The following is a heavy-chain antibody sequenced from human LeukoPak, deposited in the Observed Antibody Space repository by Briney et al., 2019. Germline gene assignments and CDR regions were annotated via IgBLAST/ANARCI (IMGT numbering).Heavy chain of an antibody. V-gene: IGHV4-4*09. CDR2: IYTSGST. J-gene: IGHJ6*03. CDR3: ARRGYSGYVRYYYMDV. Sequence: SETLSLTCTVSGGSISSYYWSWIRQPPGKGLEWIGYIYTSGSTNYNPSLKSRVTISVDTSKNQFSPKLSSVTAADTAVYYCARRGYSGYVRYYYMDVWGKGTTVTVSS. CDR1: GGSISSYY. D-gene: IGHD5-12*01.